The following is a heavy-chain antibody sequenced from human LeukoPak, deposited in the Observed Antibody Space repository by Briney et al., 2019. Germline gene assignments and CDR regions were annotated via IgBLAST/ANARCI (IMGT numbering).Heavy chain of an antibody. V-gene: IGHV1-2*02. D-gene: IGHD6-19*01. CDR1: GYTFTGYY. Sequence: ASVKVSCTASGYTFTGYYMHWVRQAPGQGLEWMGWINPNSGDTKYAQNFQGRVTMTRDTSITTTYMELSSLRSDDTAVYYCVRDRHTVAVAATLDYWGQGTLVIASS. J-gene: IGHJ4*02. CDR3: VRDRHTVAVAATLDY. CDR2: INPNSGDT.